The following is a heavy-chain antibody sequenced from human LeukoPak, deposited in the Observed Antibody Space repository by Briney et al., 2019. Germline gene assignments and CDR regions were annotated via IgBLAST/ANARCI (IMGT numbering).Heavy chain of an antibody. V-gene: IGHV3-48*03. CDR1: GFTFSSYE. D-gene: IGHD6-19*01. J-gene: IGHJ4*02. CDR2: ISSSGSTI. CDR3: ARDPGYSSGHFDY. Sequence: EGSLRLSCAASGFTFSSYEMNWVRQAPGKGLEWVSYISSSGSTIYYADSVKGRFTISRDNAKNSLYLQMNSLRAEDTAVYYCARDPGYSSGHFDYWGQGTLVTVSS.